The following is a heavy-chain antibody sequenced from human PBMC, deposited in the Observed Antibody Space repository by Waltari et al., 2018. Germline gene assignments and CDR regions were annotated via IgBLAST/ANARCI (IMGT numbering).Heavy chain of an antibody. CDR3: ARDFDGGAPWYFDL. Sequence: QLQLQESGSGLVRPSQTLSLTCSVSGGSIRSDFYSWTWIRQPPGKGLEWIGYIDPTRSTHYNPSLKIRVTISVDESKNQISLRLTSVTAADTAVYYCARDFDGGAPWYFDLWGRGTLVTVS. D-gene: IGHD3-10*01. CDR2: IDPTRST. V-gene: IGHV4-30-2*01. CDR1: GGSIRSDFYS. J-gene: IGHJ2*01.